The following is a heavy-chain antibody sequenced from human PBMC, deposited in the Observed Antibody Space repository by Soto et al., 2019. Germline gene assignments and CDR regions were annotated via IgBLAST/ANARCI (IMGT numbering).Heavy chain of an antibody. CDR2: ISVSVGST. V-gene: IGHV3-23*01. CDR1: GGNFRSYA. J-gene: IGHJ4*02. CDR3: AKVERAVAGIID. D-gene: IGHD6-19*01. Sequence: GGSLRLSSAASGGNFRSYAMSWVRQAPGKGLDWVSAISVSVGSTYYADSVKGRFTISRDNSKNTLYLQMNSLRAEDTAVYYCAKVERAVAGIIDWGQGTLVTVSS.